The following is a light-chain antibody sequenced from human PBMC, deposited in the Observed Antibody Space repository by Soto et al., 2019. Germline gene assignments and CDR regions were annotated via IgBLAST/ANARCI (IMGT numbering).Light chain of an antibody. J-gene: IGKJ4*01. CDR1: QSLLHSNGYNH. CDR2: LGS. Sequence: DIVITQSPLSLPVTPGAAASIACSSSQSLLHSNGYNHLDWYLQKPGQSPQLMIYLGSNRASGVPDRFSGSGSGTDCTLKISRVEAEDVGVYYCMQALQTPLTLGGGTKVDI. CDR3: MQALQTPLT. V-gene: IGKV2-28*01.